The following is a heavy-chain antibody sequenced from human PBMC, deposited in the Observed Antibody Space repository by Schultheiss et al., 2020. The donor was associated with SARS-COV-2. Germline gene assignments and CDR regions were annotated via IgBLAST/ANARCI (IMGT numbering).Heavy chain of an antibody. CDR1: GFTVSSNY. Sequence: GGSLRLSCVVSGFTVSSNYMSWVRQAPGKGLEWVGRIKSKTDGGTTDYAAPVKGRFTISRDNAKNSLYLQMNSLRAEDTAVYYCARDRRYYGWFDPWGQGTLVTVSS. J-gene: IGHJ5*02. CDR3: ARDRRYYGWFDP. D-gene: IGHD2/OR15-2a*01. CDR2: IKSKTDGGTT. V-gene: IGHV3-15*01.